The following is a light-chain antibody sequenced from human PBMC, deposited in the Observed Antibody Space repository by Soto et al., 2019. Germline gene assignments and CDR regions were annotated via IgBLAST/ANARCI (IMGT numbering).Light chain of an antibody. CDR3: SSFTTSNTLV. CDR1: SSDVGGYNY. V-gene: IGLV2-14*01. J-gene: IGLJ1*01. CDR2: EVN. Sequence: QSVLTQPASVSGSPGQSITISCTGTSSDVGGYNYVSWYQQHPRKAPKLMIYEVNNRPSGVSNRFSGSKSGNTASLTISGLQAEDEADYYCSSFTTSNTLVLGTGTKVTVL.